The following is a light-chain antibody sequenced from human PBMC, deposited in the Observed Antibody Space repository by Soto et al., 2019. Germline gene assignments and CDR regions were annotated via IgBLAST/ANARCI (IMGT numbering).Light chain of an antibody. CDR1: SSDVGSYNL. V-gene: IGLV2-23*01. Sequence: QSALTQPASVSGSPGQSITISCTGTSSDVGSYNLVSWYQQHPGKAPKLMIYEGSKRPSGVSNRFSGSKSGNTASLTISGLQAEDEADYYCCSYAGSITCYVFGTGTKLTVL. CDR2: EGS. J-gene: IGLJ1*01. CDR3: CSYAGSITCYV.